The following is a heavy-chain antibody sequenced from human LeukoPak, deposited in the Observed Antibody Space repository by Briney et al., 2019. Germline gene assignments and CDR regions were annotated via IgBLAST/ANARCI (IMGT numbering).Heavy chain of an antibody. CDR1: GLTFSTYS. CDR2: ISTSSSYI. Sequence: GGSLRLSCAASGLTFSTYSMNWVRQAPGKGLEWVSSISTSSSYIYYADSVKGRFTISRDNTKNSLYLQMNSLRAEDTAVYYCVREGRNNAFDIWGQGTMVTVSS. CDR3: VREGRNNAFDI. V-gene: IGHV3-21*01. D-gene: IGHD1-26*01. J-gene: IGHJ3*02.